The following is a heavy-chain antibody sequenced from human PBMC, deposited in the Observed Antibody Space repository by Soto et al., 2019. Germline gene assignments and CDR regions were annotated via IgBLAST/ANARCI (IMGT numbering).Heavy chain of an antibody. J-gene: IGHJ6*02. V-gene: IGHV4-34*01. Sequence: SETLSLTCAVYGGSFSGYYWTWIRQPPGTGLEWIGEINHSGSTNYNPSLKSRVTISVDKSKRQFSLKLNSVTAADTAVYFCASEVRGVLDVWGHGTTVTVSS. CDR1: GGSFSGYY. D-gene: IGHD3-10*01. CDR3: ASEVRGVLDV. CDR2: INHSGST.